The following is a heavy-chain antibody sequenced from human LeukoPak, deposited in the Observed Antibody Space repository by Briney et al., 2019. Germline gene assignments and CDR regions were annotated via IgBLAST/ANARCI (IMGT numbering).Heavy chain of an antibody. D-gene: IGHD3-16*02. Sequence: PGGSLRLSCAASGFTFSSYAMSWVRQAPGKGLEWVSAISGSGGSTYYADSVKGRFTISRDNSKNTLYLQMNSLRAEDTAVYYCAKVTPTFGGVIAENAFDYWGQGTLVTVSS. V-gene: IGHV3-23*01. CDR2: ISGSGGST. CDR3: AKVTPTFGGVIAENAFDY. CDR1: GFTFSSYA. J-gene: IGHJ4*02.